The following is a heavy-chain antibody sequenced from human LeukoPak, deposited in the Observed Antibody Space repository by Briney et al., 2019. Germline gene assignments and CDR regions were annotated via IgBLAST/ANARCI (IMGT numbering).Heavy chain of an antibody. CDR2: ISGSGGRT. CDR3: AKGPLIEVAGTTWDY. CDR1: RFSFSAYP. V-gene: IGHV3-23*01. J-gene: IGHJ4*02. D-gene: IGHD6-19*01. Sequence: AGGSLRLSCAASRFSFSAYPMGWARRAPGKGLEWVSAISGSGGRTYYADSVKGRFTISRDNSKNTLYLQMNSLRAEDTAIYNCAKGPLIEVAGTTWDYWGQGTLVTVSS.